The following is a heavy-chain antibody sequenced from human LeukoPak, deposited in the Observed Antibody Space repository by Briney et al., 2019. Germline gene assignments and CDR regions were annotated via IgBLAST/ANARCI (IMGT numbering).Heavy chain of an antibody. J-gene: IGHJ4*02. D-gene: IGHD3-22*01. CDR2: INWNGDST. CDR3: ARDLRVVITGSFDS. CDR1: GFSFDDYG. Sequence: QSGGSLILSCAASGFSFDDYGLTWVRQAPGKGLEWVSGINWNGDSTDYADSVKGRFTISRDNAKNSLYLQMNSLRAEDTALYYCARDLRVVITGSFDSWGQGTLVTVSS. V-gene: IGHV3-20*04.